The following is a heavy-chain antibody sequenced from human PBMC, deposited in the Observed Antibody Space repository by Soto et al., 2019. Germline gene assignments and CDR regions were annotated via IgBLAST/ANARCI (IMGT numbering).Heavy chain of an antibody. CDR2: IDPSDSYT. V-gene: IGHV5-10-1*01. D-gene: IGHD1-26*01. Sequence: PGESLKISCKGSGYSFTSYWISWVRQMPGKGLEWRGRIDPSDSYTNYSPSFQGHVTISADKSISTAYLQWSSLKASDTAMYYCARLLPYSGTFRRTFDYWGQGTLGTVSS. J-gene: IGHJ4*02. CDR3: ARLLPYSGTFRRTFDY. CDR1: GYSFTSYW.